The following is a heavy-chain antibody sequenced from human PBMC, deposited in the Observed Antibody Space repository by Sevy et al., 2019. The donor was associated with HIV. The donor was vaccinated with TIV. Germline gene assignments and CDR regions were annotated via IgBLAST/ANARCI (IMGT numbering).Heavy chain of an antibody. CDR1: GFTFSSYA. CDR3: AREFGVYIPHAEYFQH. J-gene: IGHJ1*01. Sequence: GGSLRLSCAASGFTFSSYAMHWVRQAPGKGLEWVAVISYDGSNKYYADSVKGRFTISRDNSKNTLYLQMNSLRAEDTAVYYCAREFGVYIPHAEYFQHWGQGTLVTVSS. D-gene: IGHD2-8*01. CDR2: ISYDGSNK. V-gene: IGHV3-30-3*01.